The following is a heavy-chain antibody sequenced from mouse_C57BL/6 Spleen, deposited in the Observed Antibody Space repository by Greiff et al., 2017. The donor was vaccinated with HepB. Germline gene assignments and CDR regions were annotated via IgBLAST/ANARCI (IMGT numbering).Heavy chain of an antibody. Sequence: EVKVVESGPGMVKPSQSLSLTCTVTGYSITSGYDWHWIRHFPGNKLEWMGYISYSGSTNYNPSLKSRISITHDTSKNHFFLKLNSVTTEDTATYYCARDPYLGWYFDVWGTGTTVTVSS. CDR3: ARDPYLGWYFDV. CDR2: ISYSGST. V-gene: IGHV3-1*01. CDR1: GYSITSGYD. D-gene: IGHD5-5*01. J-gene: IGHJ1*03.